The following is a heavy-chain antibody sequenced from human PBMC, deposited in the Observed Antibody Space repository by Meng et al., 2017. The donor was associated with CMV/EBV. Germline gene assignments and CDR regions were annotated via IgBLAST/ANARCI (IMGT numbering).Heavy chain of an antibody. CDR1: GFTFSSYG. V-gene: IGHV3-21*01. CDR2: ISSSSSYI. J-gene: IGHJ6*02. CDR3: ARDQDIVVVPAAINFYYYYGMDV. D-gene: IGHD2-2*01. Sequence: GESLKISCAASGFTFSSYGMNWVRQAPGKGLEWVSSISSSSSYIYYADSVKGRFTISRDNAKNSLYLQMNSLRAEDTAVYYCARDQDIVVVPAAINFYYYYGMDVWGQGTTVAVSS.